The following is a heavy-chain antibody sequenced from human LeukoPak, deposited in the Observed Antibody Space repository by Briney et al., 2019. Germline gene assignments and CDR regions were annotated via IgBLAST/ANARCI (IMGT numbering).Heavy chain of an antibody. D-gene: IGHD4-23*01. CDR3: ARDPPDYGGNSENDY. CDR1: GYTFTDYY. J-gene: IGHJ4*02. Sequence: GASVKVSCKASGYTFTDYYMHWVRQAPGQGPEWMGWIIPNTGGTNYAQKFQGRVTMTRDTSISTAYMELSRLRSDDTAVYYCARDPPDYGGNSENDYWGQGTLVTVSS. V-gene: IGHV1-2*02. CDR2: IIPNTGGT.